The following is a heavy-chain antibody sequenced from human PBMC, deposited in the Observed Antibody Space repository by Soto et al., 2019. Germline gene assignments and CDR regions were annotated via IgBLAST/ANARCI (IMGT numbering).Heavy chain of an antibody. CDR1: GITFSSYG. J-gene: IGHJ3*01. CDR3: AKELNTYIAFWSGSGAFDV. D-gene: IGHD3-3*01. V-gene: IGHV3-30*18. Sequence: QVHLVESGGGVVQPGRALRLSCAASGITFSSYGMHWVRQAPGKGLEWVAVISYDGNKKYYGDSVKGRFTISRANSKNTLYLQMISLRAEDTALYYCAKELNTYIAFWSGSGAFDVWGQGAMVTVSS. CDR2: ISYDGNKK.